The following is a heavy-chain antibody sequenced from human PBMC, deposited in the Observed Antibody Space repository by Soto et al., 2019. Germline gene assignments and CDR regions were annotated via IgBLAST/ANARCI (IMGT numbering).Heavy chain of an antibody. CDR2: IIPIFGTA. CDR1: GGTFSSYA. CDR3: ARDRSNYVGFAFDI. J-gene: IGHJ3*02. Sequence: GASVKVSCKASGGTFSSYAISWVRQVPGQGLEWMGGIIPIFGTANYAQKFQGRVTITADESTSTAYMELSSLRSEDTAVYYCARDRSNYVGFAFDIWGQGTMVTVAS. V-gene: IGHV1-69*13. D-gene: IGHD4-4*01.